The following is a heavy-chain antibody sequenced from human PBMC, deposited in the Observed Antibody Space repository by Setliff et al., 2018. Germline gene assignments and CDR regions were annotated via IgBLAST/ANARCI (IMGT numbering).Heavy chain of an antibody. J-gene: IGHJ3*01. CDR3: ARLPPLVQNNGASNHAFDV. D-gene: IGHD6-6*01. V-gene: IGHV2-70*04. CDR1: GFSLSTTETH. Sequence: SGPTLVNPTQTLTLTCTFSGFSLSTTETHVSWIRQPPGKAPEWLARLDWDDDKFYNTSLRSRLTLSKDTSKNQVILAMTNMDPADTATYYCARLPPLVQNNGASNHAFDVWGPGAVVTVSS. CDR2: LDWDDDK.